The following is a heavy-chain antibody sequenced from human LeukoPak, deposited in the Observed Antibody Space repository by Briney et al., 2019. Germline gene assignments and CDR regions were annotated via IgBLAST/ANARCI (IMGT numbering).Heavy chain of an antibody. Sequence: SETLSLTCTVSGGSIFSNYWSWLWQPPGKGLEWIGYIYPNGITSYNPSLRSRGTISIATSKNQFSLRLRSVTAAGTAIDYCARRAYVDSSGYYPTSGYFDLWGRGTLVTVSS. CDR1: GGSIFSNY. V-gene: IGHV4-4*08. D-gene: IGHD3-22*01. J-gene: IGHJ2*01. CDR2: IYPNGIT. CDR3: ARRAYVDSSGYYPTSGYFDL.